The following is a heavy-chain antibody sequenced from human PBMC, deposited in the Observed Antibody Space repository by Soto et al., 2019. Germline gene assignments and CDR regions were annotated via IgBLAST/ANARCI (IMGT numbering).Heavy chain of an antibody. J-gene: IGHJ6*02. CDR1: GYTFTSYG. CDR3: ARGEEVGGGRTYYYYGMDV. V-gene: IGHV1-18*01. Sequence: QVQLVQSGAEVKKPGASVKVSCKASGYTFTSYGISWVRQAPGQGLEWMGWISAYNGNTNYAQKLQGRVTMTTDTSPSRAYMELRSLRYDDTAVYYWARGEEVGGGRTYYYYGMDVWGQGTTVTVSS. D-gene: IGHD3-10*01. CDR2: ISAYNGNT.